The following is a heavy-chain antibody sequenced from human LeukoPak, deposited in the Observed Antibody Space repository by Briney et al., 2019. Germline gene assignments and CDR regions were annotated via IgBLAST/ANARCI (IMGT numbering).Heavy chain of an antibody. J-gene: IGHJ4*02. CDR3: ARAWSGYLMSYFDY. CDR1: GYTFTSYA. Sequence: GASVKVSCKASGYTFTSYAMHWVRQAPGQRLEWMGWINAGNGNTKYSQKLQGRVTITRDTSASTAYMELSSLRSEDTAVYYCARAWSGYLMSYFDYWGQGTLVTVSS. CDR2: INAGNGNT. D-gene: IGHD3-3*01. V-gene: IGHV1-3*01.